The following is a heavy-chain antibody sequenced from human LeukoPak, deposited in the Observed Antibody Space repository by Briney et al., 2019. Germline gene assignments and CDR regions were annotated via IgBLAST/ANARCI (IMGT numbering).Heavy chain of an antibody. V-gene: IGHV5-51*01. CDR1: GYSFTSYW. J-gene: IGHJ3*02. CDR3: ARKSGRAFDI. Sequence: GESLKISCKASGYSFTSYWSGWVRQMPGKGLEWMGIIYPGESDTRYSQSFQGQVTISADKSISTAYLQWSSLKASDTAMYYCARKSGRAFDIWGQGTMVTVSS. D-gene: IGHD2-15*01. CDR2: IYPGESDT.